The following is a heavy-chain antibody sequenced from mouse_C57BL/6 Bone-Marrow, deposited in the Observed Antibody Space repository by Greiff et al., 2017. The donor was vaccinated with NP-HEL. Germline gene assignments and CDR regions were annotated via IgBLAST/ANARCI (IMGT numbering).Heavy chain of an antibody. J-gene: IGHJ4*01. V-gene: IGHV1-26*01. D-gene: IGHD3-1*01. CDR1: GYTFTDYY. Sequence: EVQLQQSGPELVKPGASVKISCKASGYTFTDYYMNWVKQSHGKSLEWIGDINPNNGGTSYNQKFKGKATLTVDKSSSTAYMELRSLTSEDFAVYYCARWGYGGLYAMDYWGQGTSVTVSS. CDR3: ARWGYGGLYAMDY. CDR2: INPNNGGT.